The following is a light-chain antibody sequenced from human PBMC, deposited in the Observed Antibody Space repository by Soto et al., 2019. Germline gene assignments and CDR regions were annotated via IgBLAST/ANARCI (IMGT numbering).Light chain of an antibody. V-gene: IGKV1-39*01. CDR3: QQTYSTPPT. CDR1: QSISNS. J-gene: IGKJ1*01. Sequence: DIQMTQSPSSLSASVGDRVTITCRASQSISNSLNWYQQKPGRAPKLLIYAASSLQSGVPSRFSGSGSGTDFTLTISSLQPEDFATYYCQQTYSTPPTFGQGTKVDIK. CDR2: AAS.